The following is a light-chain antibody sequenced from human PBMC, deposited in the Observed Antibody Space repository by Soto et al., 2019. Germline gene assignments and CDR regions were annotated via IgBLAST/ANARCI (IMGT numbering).Light chain of an antibody. J-gene: IGKJ4*01. V-gene: IGKV1-5*03. CDR1: QSISSW. CDR3: QQYNSYSLT. CDR2: KAS. Sequence: IQKTQSPSTLSASVGDRVTITCRASQSISSWLAWYQQKPGKAPKLLIYKASSLESGVPSRFSGSGSGTEFTLTLSSLQPDNFATYYCQQYNSYSLTFGGGTKVEIK.